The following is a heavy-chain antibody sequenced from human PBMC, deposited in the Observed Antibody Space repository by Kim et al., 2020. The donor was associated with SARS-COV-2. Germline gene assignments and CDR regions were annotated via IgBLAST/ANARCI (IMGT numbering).Heavy chain of an antibody. V-gene: IGHV3-73*01. CDR3: SRHLGSFDI. J-gene: IGHJ6*02. Sequence: YATAYPASMEGRFTISRDDSKNTAYLQMNSLKTEDTAVYYCSRHLGSFDIWGQGTTVTVSS. CDR2: YAT. D-gene: IGHD3-9*01.